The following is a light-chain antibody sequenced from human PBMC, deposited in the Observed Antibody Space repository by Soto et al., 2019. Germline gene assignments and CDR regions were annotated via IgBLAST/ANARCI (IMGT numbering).Light chain of an antibody. CDR1: QSVSNDF. Sequence: EIVLTQSPGILSLYPGERATLSCRASQSVSNDFLAWYQQKPGQAPRLLIYGASTRATDVPDRFSGSGSGADFTLSISRQEPEDFAVYYCQQYGSSPPGTFGQGTKVDIK. V-gene: IGKV3-20*01. CDR3: QQYGSSPPGT. J-gene: IGKJ1*01. CDR2: GAS.